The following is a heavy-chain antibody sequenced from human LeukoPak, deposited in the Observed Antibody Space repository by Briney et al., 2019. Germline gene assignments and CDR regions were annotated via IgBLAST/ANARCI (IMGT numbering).Heavy chain of an antibody. CDR2: INHSGST. Sequence: TSETLSLTCAVYGGSFSGYYWSWIRQPPGKGLEWIGEINHSGSTDYNPSLKSRVTISVDTSKNQFSLKLSSVTAADTAVYYCARTNLGGGIAAAGTGNWFDPWGQGTLVTVSS. V-gene: IGHV4-34*01. CDR1: GGSFSGYY. J-gene: IGHJ5*02. D-gene: IGHD6-13*01. CDR3: ARTNLGGGIAAAGTGNWFDP.